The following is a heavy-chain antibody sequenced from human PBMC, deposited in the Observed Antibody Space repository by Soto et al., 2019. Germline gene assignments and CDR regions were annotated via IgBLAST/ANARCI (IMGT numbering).Heavy chain of an antibody. CDR1: GFTFSSYG. V-gene: IGHV3-30*18. CDR3: AKDMVYGDFQA. D-gene: IGHD4-17*01. J-gene: IGHJ5*02. CDR2: ISYDGSNK. Sequence: QVQLVESGGGVVQPGRSLRLSCAASGFTFSSYGMHWVRQAPGKGLEWVAVISYDGSNKYYADSVKGRFTISRDNSKNTLYLQMNSLRAEDTAVYYCAKDMVYGDFQAWGQGTLVTVSS.